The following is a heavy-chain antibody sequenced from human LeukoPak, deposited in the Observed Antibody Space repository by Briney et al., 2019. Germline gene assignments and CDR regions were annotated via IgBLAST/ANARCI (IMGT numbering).Heavy chain of an antibody. D-gene: IGHD6-19*01. CDR1: GFTFSHSW. Sequence: GGSLRLSCVASGFTFSHSWMTWVRQAPGKGLEWVGHIKEDGSSQNYADSVKGRFTTSRDNAKSSLHLQMNGLRAEDTAMYYCVKDSGWFHFDSWGQGTLVTVSS. V-gene: IGHV3-7*03. CDR2: IKEDGSSQ. J-gene: IGHJ4*02. CDR3: VKDSGWFHFDS.